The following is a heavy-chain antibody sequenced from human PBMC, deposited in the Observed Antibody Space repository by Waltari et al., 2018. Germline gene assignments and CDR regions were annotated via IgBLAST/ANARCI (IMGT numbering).Heavy chain of an antibody. CDR3: AREDDYSNFDY. D-gene: IGHD4-4*01. J-gene: IGHJ4*02. V-gene: IGHV1-69*05. CDR1: GYTFTDYY. CDR2: IIPIFGTA. Sequence: VQLVQSGAEVKTPGATVKISCTASGYTFTDYYMHWVQQAPGKGLEWMGGIIPIFGTANYAQKFQGRVTITTDESTSTAYMELSSLRSEDTAVYYCAREDDYSNFDYWGQGTLVTVSS.